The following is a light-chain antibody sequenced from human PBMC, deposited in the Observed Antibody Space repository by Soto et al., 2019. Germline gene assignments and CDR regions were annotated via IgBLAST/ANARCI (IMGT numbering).Light chain of an antibody. J-gene: IGKJ5*01. CDR1: QSVSSSY. CDR3: QQRSNWPPIT. V-gene: IGKV3D-20*02. Sequence: EIVMSQSSGTLSLSPGERATLSCRASQSVSSSYLAWYQPKPGQAPRLLIYGASTRATGIPDRFSGSGSGTDFTLTISRLEPEDFAVYYCQQRSNWPPITFGQGARLEIK. CDR2: GAS.